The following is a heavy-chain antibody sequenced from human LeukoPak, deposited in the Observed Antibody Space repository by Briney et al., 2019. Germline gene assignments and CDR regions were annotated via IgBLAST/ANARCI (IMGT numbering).Heavy chain of an antibody. CDR3: ARGTRLFNWFDP. V-gene: IGHV4-59*12. CDR1: GGSISSYY. D-gene: IGHD4/OR15-4a*01. Sequence: SETLSLTCTVSGGSISSYYWSWIRQPPGKGLEWIGYIYYSGSTNYNPSLKSRVTISVDTSKNQFSLKLSSVTAADTAVYYCARGTRLFNWFDPWGQGTLVTASS. J-gene: IGHJ5*02. CDR2: IYYSGST.